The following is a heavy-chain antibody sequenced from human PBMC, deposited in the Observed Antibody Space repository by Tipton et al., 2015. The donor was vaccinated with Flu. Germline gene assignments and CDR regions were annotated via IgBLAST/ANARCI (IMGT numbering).Heavy chain of an antibody. CDR2: IYTSGST. D-gene: IGHD3-22*01. CDR3: ARCRSGYCDWFDP. J-gene: IGHJ5*02. V-gene: IGHV4-61*02. CDR1: GASISGGNYF. Sequence: TLSLTCTVSGASISGGNYFWSWIRQPAGKGLEWIGRIYTSGSTNYNPSLKSRVTMSVDTSKNQFSLKLRSVTAADTAVYYCARCRSGYCDWFDPWGQGTLVTVSS.